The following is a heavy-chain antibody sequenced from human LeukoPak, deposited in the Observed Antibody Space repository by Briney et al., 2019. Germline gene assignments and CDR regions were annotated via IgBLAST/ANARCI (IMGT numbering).Heavy chain of an antibody. CDR3: ATYKNWVAGDV. Sequence: PGGSLRLSCAASGFTFKDYWMSWVRQAPGKGPEWVANINKGGNEEHFVDSVKGRFTVSRDNAKNSLFLQMNSLRVEDTAVYYCATYKNWVAGDVWGQGTTVSVSS. CDR2: INKGGNEE. D-gene: IGHD7-27*01. CDR1: GFTFKDYW. J-gene: IGHJ6*02. V-gene: IGHV3-7*01.